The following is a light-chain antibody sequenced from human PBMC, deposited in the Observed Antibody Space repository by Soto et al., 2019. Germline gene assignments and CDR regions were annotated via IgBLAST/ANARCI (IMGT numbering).Light chain of an antibody. CDR1: QSVSVN. Sequence: EIVMTQSPGTLSVSPGERATLSCRASQSVSVNLAWYQQKPGQAPRLLIYGVSTRATGIPARFSGSESGTEFTVTISRLQSEDFAVYSCQRYSDWPFTFGRGTKVDIK. CDR2: GVS. CDR3: QRYSDWPFT. V-gene: IGKV3-15*01. J-gene: IGKJ3*01.